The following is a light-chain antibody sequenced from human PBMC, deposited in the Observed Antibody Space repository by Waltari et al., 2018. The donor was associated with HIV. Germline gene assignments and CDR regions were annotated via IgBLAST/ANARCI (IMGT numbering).Light chain of an antibody. CDR3: QQSFSTPLT. J-gene: IGKJ3*01. CDR2: AAV. CDR1: QSIANQ. Sequence: IQMTQSPSSLSASVGDRVTISGRASQSIANQLNWYQQKPGKAPNLLIYAAVNLQSGVSSRFSGSGSGTDFALIINSLQSEDFATYYCQQSFSTPLTFGPGTKVDLK. V-gene: IGKV1-39*01.